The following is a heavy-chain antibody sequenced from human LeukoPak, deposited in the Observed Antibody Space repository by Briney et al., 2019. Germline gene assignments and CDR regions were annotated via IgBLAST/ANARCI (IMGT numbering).Heavy chain of an antibody. CDR3: ARSRKSYCSGGSSYLFDY. D-gene: IGHD2-15*01. V-gene: IGHV1-69*04. CDR2: IIPIFGIA. CDR1: GGTFSSYA. J-gene: IGHJ4*02. Sequence: SVTVSCKASGGTFSSYAISWVRQAPGQGLEWMGRIIPIFGIANYEQKFQGRVTITSDKSSSTAYMELSSLRSENTAVYYCARSRKSYCSGGSSYLFDYWGQGTLVTVSS.